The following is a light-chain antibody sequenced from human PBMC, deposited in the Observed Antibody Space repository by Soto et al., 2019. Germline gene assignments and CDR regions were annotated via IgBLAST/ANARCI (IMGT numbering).Light chain of an antibody. CDR3: QQYGSSPLT. J-gene: IGKJ4*01. V-gene: IGKV3-20*01. Sequence: EIVLTQSPATLSLSPGERATLSCRASQSVSSSYLAWYQQKPGQAPRLLIYGASSRATGIPDRFSGSGSGTDFTLTFSRLEPEDFAVYYCQQYGSSPLTFGGGTKVDIK. CDR1: QSVSSSY. CDR2: GAS.